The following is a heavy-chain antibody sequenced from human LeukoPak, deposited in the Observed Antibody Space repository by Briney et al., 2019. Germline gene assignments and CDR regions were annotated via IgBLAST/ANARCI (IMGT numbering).Heavy chain of an antibody. J-gene: IGHJ1*01. CDR2: INSDGSST. V-gene: IGHV3-74*01. CDR1: GFTFSSYW. D-gene: IGHD3-10*01. Sequence: GGSLRLSCAASGFTFSSYWMHWVRQAPGKGLVWVSRINSDGSSTSYADSVKGRFTISRDNAKNSLYLQMNSLRAEDTAVYYCAIYYYDSGSYFPYFQHWGQGTLVTVSS. CDR3: AIYYYDSGSYFPYFQH.